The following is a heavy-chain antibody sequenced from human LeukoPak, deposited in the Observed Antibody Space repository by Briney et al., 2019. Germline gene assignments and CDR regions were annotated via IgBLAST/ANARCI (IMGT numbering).Heavy chain of an antibody. Sequence: GGSLRLSCAASGFTFSGDGMHWVRQAPGKGLEWVAGISCDGSNKYYADSVKGRFTISRDKSKNTLYLQMNSLRAEDTVVYYCAKDVTYWGQGTLVTVSS. D-gene: IGHD3-16*01. J-gene: IGHJ4*02. V-gene: IGHV3-30*18. CDR2: ISCDGSNK. CDR1: GFTFSGDG. CDR3: AKDVTY.